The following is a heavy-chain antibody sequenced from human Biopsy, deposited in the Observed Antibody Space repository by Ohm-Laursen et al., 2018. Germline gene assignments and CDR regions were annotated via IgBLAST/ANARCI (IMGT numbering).Heavy chain of an antibody. D-gene: IGHD3-9*01. CDR2: NIPILGTG. V-gene: IGHV1-69*06. CDR3: ATKLTGYFHH. CDR1: EGTFSNYG. J-gene: IGHJ1*01. Sequence: SSVKVSCKAPEGTFSNYGVNWVRQAPGQGLEWLGGNIPILGTGNYAQKFQDRVTVAANTSTSTATMELRSLRSDDTAVYYCATKLTGYFHHWGQGTQVIVSS.